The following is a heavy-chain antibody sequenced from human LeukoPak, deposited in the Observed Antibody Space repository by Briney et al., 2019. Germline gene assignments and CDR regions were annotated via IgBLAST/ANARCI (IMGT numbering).Heavy chain of an antibody. CDR3: ARDRHDYGDYYFDY. J-gene: IGHJ4*02. V-gene: IGHV1-69*10. CDR1: GGTFSSYA. CDR2: IIPILGIA. Sequence: ASVKVSCKASGGTFSSYAISWVRQAPAQGLEWMGRIIPILGIAYYAQKFQGRVTITADKSTSTAYMELSSLRSEDTAVYYCARDRHDYGDYYFDYWGQGTLVTVSS. D-gene: IGHD4-17*01.